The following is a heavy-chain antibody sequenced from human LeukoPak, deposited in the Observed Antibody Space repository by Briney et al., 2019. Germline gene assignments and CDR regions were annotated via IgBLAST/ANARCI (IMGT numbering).Heavy chain of an antibody. J-gene: IGHJ4*02. CDR2: FDPEDGET. D-gene: IGHD6-6*01. CDR3: ATGRGSSPYFDY. CDR1: GYTLTELS. V-gene: IGHV1-24*01. Sequence: PRASVKVSCKVSGYTLTELSMHWVRQAPGKGLEWMGGFDPEDGETIYAQKFQGRVTMTEDTSTDTAYMELSSLRSEDTAVYYCATGRGSSPYFDYWGQGTLVTVSS.